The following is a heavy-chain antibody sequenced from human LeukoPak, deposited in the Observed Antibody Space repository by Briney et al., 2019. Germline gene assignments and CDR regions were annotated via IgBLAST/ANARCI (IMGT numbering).Heavy chain of an antibody. V-gene: IGHV1-24*01. CDR2: FDPEDGET. CDR1: GYTLTELS. CDR3: ATKYSSGHYYYYYYMDV. J-gene: IGHJ6*03. D-gene: IGHD6-19*01. Sequence: ASVKVSCKVSGYTLTELSVHWVRQAPGKGLEWMGGFDPEDGETIYAQKFQGRVTMTEDTSTDTAYMELSSLRSEDTAVYYCATKYSSGHYYYYYYMDVWGKGTTVTVSS.